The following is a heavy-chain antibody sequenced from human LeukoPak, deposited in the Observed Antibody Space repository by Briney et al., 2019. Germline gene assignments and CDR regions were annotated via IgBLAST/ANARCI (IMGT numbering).Heavy chain of an antibody. CDR3: AKAITYDSSGYYPYYFDY. D-gene: IGHD3-22*01. CDR2: ISWNSGSI. CDR1: GFTFDDYA. Sequence: QTGGSLRLSCAASGFTFDDYAMHWVRQAPGKGLEWVSGISWNSGSIGYADSVKGRFTISRDNAKNSLYLQMNSLRAEDTALYYCAKAITYDSSGYYPYYFDYWGQGTLVTVSS. J-gene: IGHJ4*02. V-gene: IGHV3-9*01.